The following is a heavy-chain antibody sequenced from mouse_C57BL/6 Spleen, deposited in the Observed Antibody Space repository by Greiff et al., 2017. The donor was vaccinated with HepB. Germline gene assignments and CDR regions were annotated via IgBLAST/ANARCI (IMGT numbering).Heavy chain of an antibody. CDR1: GYTFTDYY. CDR2: IYPGSGNT. Sequence: QVQLQQSGAELVRPGASVKLSCKASGYTFTDYYINWVKQRPGQGLEWIARIYPGSGNTYYNEKFKGKATLTAEKSSSAAYMQLSSLTSEDSAVYFCANSDYWGQGTTLTVSS. V-gene: IGHV1-76*01. J-gene: IGHJ2*01. CDR3: ANSDY.